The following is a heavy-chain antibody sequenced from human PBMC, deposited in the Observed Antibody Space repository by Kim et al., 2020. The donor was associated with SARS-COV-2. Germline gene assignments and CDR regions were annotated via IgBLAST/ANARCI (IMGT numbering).Heavy chain of an antibody. D-gene: IGHD3-10*01. J-gene: IGHJ5*02. CDR3: ARVTTMVRGINWFDP. V-gene: IGHV4-59*01. CDR2: IYYSGST. Sequence: SETLSLTCTVSGGSISSYYWSWIRQPPGKGLEWIGYIYYSGSTNYNPSLKSRVTISVDTSKNQFSLKLSSVTAADTAVYYCARVTTMVRGINWFDPWGQGTLVTVSS. CDR1: GGSISSYY.